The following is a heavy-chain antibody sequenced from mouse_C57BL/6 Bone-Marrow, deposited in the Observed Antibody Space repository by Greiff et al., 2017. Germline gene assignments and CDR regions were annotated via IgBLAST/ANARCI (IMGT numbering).Heavy chain of an antibody. CDR3: AKGNIIYEYPYSAMDY. D-gene: IGHD2-4*01. J-gene: IGHJ4*01. CDR2: IDPSDSET. CDR1: GYTFTSYW. V-gene: IGHV1-52*01. Sequence: QVQLQQPGAELVRPGSSVKLSCKASGYTFTSYWMHWVKQRPIQGLEWIGNIDPSDSETHYNQKFQDKATLTVDKSSRTAYMQLSRLTSEDSAVYYWAKGNIIYEYPYSAMDYWGQGTSGTVSS.